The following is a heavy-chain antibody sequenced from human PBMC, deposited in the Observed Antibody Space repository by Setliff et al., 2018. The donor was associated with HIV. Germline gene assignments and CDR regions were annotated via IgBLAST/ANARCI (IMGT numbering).Heavy chain of an antibody. CDR3: ARGSRGARASKIDSSGYYLVY. D-gene: IGHD3-22*01. J-gene: IGHJ4*02. CDR2: IYNGGAS. Sequence: PSETLSLTCIVTGDSIISGSYYWAWIRQPPGKGLEWIGTIYNGGASHYNPSLKSRVIIFLDPSKNQFSLKLSSVTAADTAVYYCARGSRGARASKIDSSGYYLVYWGQGTLVTVSS. CDR1: GDSIISGSYY. V-gene: IGHV4-39*07.